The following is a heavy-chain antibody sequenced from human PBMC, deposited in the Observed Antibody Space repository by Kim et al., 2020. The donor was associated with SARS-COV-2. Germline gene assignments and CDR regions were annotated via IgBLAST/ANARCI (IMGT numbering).Heavy chain of an antibody. CDR2: K. V-gene: IGHV3-7*01. D-gene: IGHD3-3*01. CDR3: AGYYTDNWFDP. J-gene: IGHJ5*02. Sequence: KYYVDSVKGRFTISRDNAKNSLYLQMNSLRAEDTAVYYCAGYYTDNWFDPWGQGTLVTVSS.